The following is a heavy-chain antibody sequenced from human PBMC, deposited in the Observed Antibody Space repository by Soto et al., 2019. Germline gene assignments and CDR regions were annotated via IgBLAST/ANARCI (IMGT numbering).Heavy chain of an antibody. D-gene: IGHD3-16*01. CDR1: GGTFSSYT. J-gene: IGHJ6*02. V-gene: IGHV1-69*02. CDR2: IIPILGIA. CDR3: ALRLGPSHYYYYYGMDV. Sequence: QVQLVQSGAEVKKPGSSVKVSCKASGGTFSSYTISWVRQAPGQGLEWMGRIIPILGIANYAQKFQGRVTITADKSTSTAYMELSSLRSEDTAVYYCALRLGPSHYYYYYGMDVWGQGTTVTVSS.